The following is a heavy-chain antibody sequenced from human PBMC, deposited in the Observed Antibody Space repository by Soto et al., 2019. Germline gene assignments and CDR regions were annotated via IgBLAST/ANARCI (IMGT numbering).Heavy chain of an antibody. V-gene: IGHV3-30-3*01. Sequence: GGSLRLSCAASGFTFSSYAMHWVRQAPGKGLEWVAVISYDGSNKYYADSVKCRFTISRDNSKNTLYLQMNSLRAEYTAVYYYGRGITMIVVAISMDVRGQSTTVTVSS. J-gene: IGHJ6*02. CDR3: GRGITMIVVAISMDV. D-gene: IGHD3-22*01. CDR2: ISYDGSNK. CDR1: GFTFSSYA.